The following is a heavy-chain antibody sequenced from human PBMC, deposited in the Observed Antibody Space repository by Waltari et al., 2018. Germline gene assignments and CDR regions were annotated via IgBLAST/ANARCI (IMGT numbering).Heavy chain of an antibody. CDR2: INHNGNI. J-gene: IGHJ6*02. D-gene: IGHD2-15*01. CDR3: VRLEDCTGPGGNCYSADSFAMDV. CDR1: GVPFSAYS. Sequence: QVQLQQWGAGQLQPSETLSLTCAVYGVPFSAYSWGWIRQPPGKGLEWIGEINHNGNINRNPSLRSRLTMLIDTSKSQFALKLNSVTAADTGVYYCVRLEDCTGPGGNCYSADSFAMDVWGQGTMVTVSS. V-gene: IGHV4-34*02.